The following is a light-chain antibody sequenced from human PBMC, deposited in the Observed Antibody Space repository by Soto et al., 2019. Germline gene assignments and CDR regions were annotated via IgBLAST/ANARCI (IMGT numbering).Light chain of an antibody. CDR1: SSDVGGYNY. CDR3: SSYTSSNTPI. J-gene: IGLJ2*01. Sequence: QSALTQPASVSGSPGQSITISCTGTSSDVGGYNYVSWYQQHPGKVPRLMIYDVSNRPSGVSNRFSGSKSGNTASLTISGLQAEDEADYYCSSYTSSNTPIFGEGTKLTVL. V-gene: IGLV2-14*03. CDR2: DVS.